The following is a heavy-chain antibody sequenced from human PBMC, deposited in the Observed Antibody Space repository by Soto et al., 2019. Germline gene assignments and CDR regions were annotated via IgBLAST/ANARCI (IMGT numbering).Heavy chain of an antibody. Sequence: GASVKVSCKPSGYTFTSFGISWVRQASGQGLEWMGWITTDKGKTNYAQKFQGRVTMTTDTSTSTAYMELRSLRSDDTAVYYCATRSPVFAYWGQGTLVTVSS. J-gene: IGHJ4*02. V-gene: IGHV1-18*01. CDR3: ATRSPVFAY. CDR2: ITTDKGKT. CDR1: GYTFTSFG.